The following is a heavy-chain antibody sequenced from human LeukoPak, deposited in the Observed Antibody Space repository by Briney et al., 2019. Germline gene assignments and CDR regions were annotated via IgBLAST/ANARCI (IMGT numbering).Heavy chain of an antibody. J-gene: IGHJ4*02. CDR2: ISSRGNT. CDR1: GGSMSSGGEY. Sequence: SQTLSLTCTVSGGSMSSGGEYWTWIRQRPGKGLEWVGYISSRGNTYYNPSLKSRLTISLDTSKSQFSLQLNSATAADTAVYYCARGPSFGSSSRFDSWGQGTLVTVSS. CDR3: ARGPSFGSSSRFDS. D-gene: IGHD6-6*01. V-gene: IGHV4-31*03.